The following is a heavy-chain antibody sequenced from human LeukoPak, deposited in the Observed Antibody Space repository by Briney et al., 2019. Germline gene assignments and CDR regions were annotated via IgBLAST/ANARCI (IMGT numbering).Heavy chain of an antibody. CDR3: ARRAYYDSSGYSPTSGYFDL. Sequence: SETLSLTCTVSGGSIFSYYWNWIRQPPRKGLEWIGYIYSNGITNYSPSLRSRGSISIATSKNQFSLRLTSVTAADTAIYYCARRAYYDSSGYSPTSGYFDLWGRGTLVTVSS. V-gene: IGHV4-4*08. J-gene: IGHJ2*01. CDR2: IYSNGIT. D-gene: IGHD3-22*01. CDR1: GGSIFSYY.